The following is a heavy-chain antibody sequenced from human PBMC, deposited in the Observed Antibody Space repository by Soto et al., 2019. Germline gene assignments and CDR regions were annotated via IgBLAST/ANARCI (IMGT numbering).Heavy chain of an antibody. CDR3: ARGVGAYYCDY. D-gene: IGHD1-26*01. Sequence: QVQLVQSGAEVKKPGSSVKVSCKASGGTFSTYAITWVRQAPGQGLEWLGGIIPIFGTTDYARKFQGRVTITAAESTSTVFIELSSLTSEDTAVYYCARGVGAYYCDYWGQGTLVNVSS. J-gene: IGHJ4*02. V-gene: IGHV1-69*01. CDR2: IIPIFGTT. CDR1: GGTFSTYA.